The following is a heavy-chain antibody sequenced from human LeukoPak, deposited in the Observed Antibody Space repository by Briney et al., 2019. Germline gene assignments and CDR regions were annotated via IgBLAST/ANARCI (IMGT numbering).Heavy chain of an antibody. CDR1: GFIFTNFA. D-gene: IGHD5-24*01. CDR2: ISNDERNK. J-gene: IGHJ4*02. Sequence: PGGSLRLSCAASGFIFTNFAMHWVRQAPGKGLEWVAGISNDERNKYYAESVKGRFTISRDNSNSMVYLQMTSLRLEDTAVYYCARPSPPGDGYNPSDQWGQGSLVIVSS. V-gene: IGHV3-30*04. CDR3: ARPSPPGDGYNPSDQ.